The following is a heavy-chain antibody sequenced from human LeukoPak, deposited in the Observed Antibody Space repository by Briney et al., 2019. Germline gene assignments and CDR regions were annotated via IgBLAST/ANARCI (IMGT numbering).Heavy chain of an antibody. CDR1: GFTFSSYG. V-gene: IGHV3-30*12. D-gene: IGHD2/OR15-2a*01. CDR3: AREARTTAGDWFDP. CDR2: ISYDGSNK. J-gene: IGHJ5*02. Sequence: PGGSLRLSCAVSGFTFSSYGMHWARQAPGKGLEWVAVISYDGSNKYYADSVKGRFTISRDNSKNTLYLQMNSLRAEDTAVYYCAREARTTAGDWFDPWGQGTLVTVSS.